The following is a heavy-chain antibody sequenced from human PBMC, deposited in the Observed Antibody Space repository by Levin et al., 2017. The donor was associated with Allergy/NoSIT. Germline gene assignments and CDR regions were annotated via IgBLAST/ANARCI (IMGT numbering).Heavy chain of an antibody. D-gene: IGHD3-22*01. J-gene: IGHJ4*02. CDR2: ISWNSGSI. CDR3: AKDLGGGSMIDGFDY. Sequence: GGSLRLSCAASGFTFDDYAMHWVRQAPGKGLEWVSGISWNSGSIGYADSVKGRFTISRDNAKNSLYLQMNSLRAEDTALYYCAKDLGGGSMIDGFDYWGQGTLVTVSS. CDR1: GFTFDDYA. V-gene: IGHV3-9*01.